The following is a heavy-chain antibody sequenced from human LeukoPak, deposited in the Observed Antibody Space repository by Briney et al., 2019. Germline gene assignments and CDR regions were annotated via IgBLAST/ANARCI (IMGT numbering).Heavy chain of an antibody. D-gene: IGHD4-17*01. CDR2: IIPIFGTA. CDR3: ARSVKGDYYYGMDV. CDR1: GGTFSSYA. J-gene: IGHJ6*02. Sequence: ASVKVSCKASGGTFSSYAISWVRQAPGQGLEWMGGIIPIFGTANYAQKFQGRVTITADESTSTAYMELSSLRSEDTAVYYCARSVKGDYYYGMDVWGQGTTVSVCS. V-gene: IGHV1-69*01.